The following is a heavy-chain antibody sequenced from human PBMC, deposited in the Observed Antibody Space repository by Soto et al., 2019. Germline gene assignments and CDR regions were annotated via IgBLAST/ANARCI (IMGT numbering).Heavy chain of an antibody. CDR2: ISYDGSNK. J-gene: IGHJ4*02. Sequence: QVQLVESGGGVVQPGRSLRLSCAASGFTFSSYGMHWVRQAPGKGLEWVAVISYDGSNKYYADSVKGRFTISRDNSKNTLYLQMNSRRAEDTAVYYCAKKSWFGELPFDYWGQGTLVTVSS. CDR1: GFTFSSYG. V-gene: IGHV3-30*18. D-gene: IGHD3-10*01. CDR3: AKKSWFGELPFDY.